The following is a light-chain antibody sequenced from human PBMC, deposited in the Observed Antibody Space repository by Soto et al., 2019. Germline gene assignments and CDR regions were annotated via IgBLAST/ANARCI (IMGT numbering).Light chain of an antibody. J-gene: IGLJ1*01. V-gene: IGLV2-14*01. CDR3: SSYTSSSTLV. CDR1: SSDVGGYNY. CDR2: EVS. Sequence: QSALTQPASVSGSPGQPITISCTGTSSDVGGYNYVSWYQQHPGKAPKLLIYEVSNRPSGVSNRFSGSKSGKTASLTISGLQAEDEADYYCSSYTSSSTLVFGTGTKLTVL.